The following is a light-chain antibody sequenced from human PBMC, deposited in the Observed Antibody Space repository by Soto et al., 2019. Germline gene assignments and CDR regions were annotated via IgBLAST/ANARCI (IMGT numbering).Light chain of an antibody. Sequence: QSALTQPPSASGSPGQPVTISCTGTSSDVGGYNYVSWYQQHPGKAPKLMIYEVSKRPSGVPDRFSGSKSGNTASLTVSGLQAEDEADYYCSSYAGSNSKVVFGGGTKLTVL. J-gene: IGLJ2*01. CDR3: SSYAGSNSKVV. CDR1: SSDVGGYNY. V-gene: IGLV2-8*01. CDR2: EVS.